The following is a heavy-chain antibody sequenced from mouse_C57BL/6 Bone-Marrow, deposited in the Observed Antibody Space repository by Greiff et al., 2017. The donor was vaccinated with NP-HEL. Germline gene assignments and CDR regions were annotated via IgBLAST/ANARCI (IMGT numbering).Heavy chain of an antibody. CDR3: AISPLLITTVWGDY. CDR2: IRNKANGYTT. Sequence: EVQGVESGGGLVQPGGSLSLSCAASGFTFTDYYMSWVRQPPGKALEWLGFIRNKANGYTTEYSASVKCRFTISRDNFQSILYLQMNALTAEDSATYYCAISPLLITTVWGDYWGQGTSVTVSS. J-gene: IGHJ4*01. D-gene: IGHD1-1*01. V-gene: IGHV7-3*01. CDR1: GFTFTDYY.